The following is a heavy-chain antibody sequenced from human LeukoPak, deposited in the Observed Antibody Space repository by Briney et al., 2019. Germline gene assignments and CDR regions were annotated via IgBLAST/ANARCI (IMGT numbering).Heavy chain of an antibody. V-gene: IGHV3-30-3*01. D-gene: IGHD2-2*01. CDR1: GFTFSSYA. CDR3: ARDLRDIVVVPAAMGY. Sequence: GRSLRLSCAASGFTFSSYAMYWVRQAPGKGLEWVAVISYDGSNKYYADSVKGRFTISRDNSKNTLYLQMNSLRAEDTAVYYCARDLRDIVVVPAAMGYWGQGTLVTVSS. CDR2: ISYDGSNK. J-gene: IGHJ4*02.